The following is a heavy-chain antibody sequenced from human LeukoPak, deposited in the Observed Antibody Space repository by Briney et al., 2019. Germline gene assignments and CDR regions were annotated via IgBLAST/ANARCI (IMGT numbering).Heavy chain of an antibody. D-gene: IGHD6-19*01. CDR1: GHTLTELS. J-gene: IGHJ4*02. V-gene: IGHV1-24*01. CDR3: AKGDSSGWYFVY. CDR2: FDAEDGET. Sequence: ASVKVSCKVSGHTLTELSIHWVRQAPGKGLEWMGGFDAEDGETIYAQKFQGRVTMTEDTSTDTAYTELSSLRSEDTAVYYCAKGDSSGWYFVYWGQGTLVTVSS.